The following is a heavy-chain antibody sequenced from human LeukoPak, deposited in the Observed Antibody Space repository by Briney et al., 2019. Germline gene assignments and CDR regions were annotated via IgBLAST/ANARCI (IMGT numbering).Heavy chain of an antibody. CDR2: ISSSSDTI. Sequence: GGSLRLSCAASGFTFNSNSMHWVRQAPGKGLEWVSYISSSSDTIYYADSVKGRFTISRDNAKNSLYLQMDSMRDEDTAVYSCAREAIFGVVRQYFFDCWGQGTLVTVSS. V-gene: IGHV3-48*02. CDR3: AREAIFGVVRQYFFDC. J-gene: IGHJ4*02. CDR1: GFTFNSNS. D-gene: IGHD3-3*01.